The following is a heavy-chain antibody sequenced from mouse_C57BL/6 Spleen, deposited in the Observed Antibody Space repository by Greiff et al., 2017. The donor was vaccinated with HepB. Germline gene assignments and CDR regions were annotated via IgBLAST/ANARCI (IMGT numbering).Heavy chain of an antibody. V-gene: IGHV5-9-1*02. CDR2: ISSGGDYI. Sequence: EVQVVESGAGLVKPGGSLKLSCAASGFTFSSYAMSWVRQTPEKRLEWVAYISSGGDYIYYADTVKGRFTISRDNARNTLYLQMSSLKSEDTAMYYCTRDSSGWFAYWGQGTLVTVSA. CDR1: GFTFSSYA. D-gene: IGHD3-2*02. J-gene: IGHJ3*01. CDR3: TRDSSGWFAY.